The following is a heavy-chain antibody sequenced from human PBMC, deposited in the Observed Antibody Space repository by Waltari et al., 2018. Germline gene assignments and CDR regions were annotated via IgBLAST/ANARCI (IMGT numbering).Heavy chain of an antibody. CDR2: IYWNDDK. V-gene: IGHV2-5*01. CDR1: GFSLSTSGVG. D-gene: IGHD6-13*01. J-gene: IGHJ4*02. Sequence: QITLKESGPTLVKPTQTLTLTCTFSGFSLSTSGVGVGWIRQPPGKALEWLALIYWNDDKRYSPSLKSRLTITKDTSKHQLVLTLTSMDPVDTAPYYCAHRRVVAAAGTPFVYWGQVTLVTVSS. CDR3: AHRRVVAAAGTPFVY.